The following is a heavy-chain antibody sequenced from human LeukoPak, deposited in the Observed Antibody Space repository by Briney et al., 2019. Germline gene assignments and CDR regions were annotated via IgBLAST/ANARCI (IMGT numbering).Heavy chain of an antibody. V-gene: IGHV3-30*18. CDR2: ISYDGSNK. J-gene: IGHJ4*02. CDR3: AKGVHYDILTGYYGIDY. CDR1: GFTFSSYG. Sequence: PGGSLRLSCAASGFTFSSYGMHWVRQAPGKGLEWVAVISYDGSNKYYADSVKGRFTISRDNSKNTLYLQMNSLRAEDTAVYYCAKGVHYDILTGYYGIDYWGQGTLVTVSS. D-gene: IGHD3-9*01.